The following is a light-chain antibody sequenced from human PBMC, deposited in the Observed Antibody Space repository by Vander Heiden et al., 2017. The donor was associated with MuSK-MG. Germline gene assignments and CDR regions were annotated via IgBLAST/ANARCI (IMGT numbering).Light chain of an antibody. CDR3: RQGKQSPFT. CDR2: EGS. V-gene: IGKV2D-29*01. CDR1: QSRRDSDRKTY. Sequence: EIVMTHTPLSLSVTPGQPASISCMSSQSRRDSDRKTYLYWYLQKPGKPPQLLINEGSKRGSGAPDRFSGRGSGTDFTLNISRVEAEDIGVYYCRQGKQSPFTFGHGTKVDIK. J-gene: IGKJ3*01.